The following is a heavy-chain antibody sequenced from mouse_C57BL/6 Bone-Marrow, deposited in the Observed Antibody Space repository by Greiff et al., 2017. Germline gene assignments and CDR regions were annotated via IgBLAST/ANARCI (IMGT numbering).Heavy chain of an antibody. CDR3: ARRVYDGYYPAWFAY. D-gene: IGHD2-3*01. J-gene: IGHJ3*01. V-gene: IGHV1-80*01. Sequence: QVPLKQSGAELVKPGASVKISCKASGYAFSSYWMNCVKQRPGKGLEWIGQIYPGDGDTIYNGKFKGKATLTADKSSSTAYMQLSSLTSEDSAVYFCARRVYDGYYPAWFAYWGQGTLVTVSA. CDR2: IYPGDGDT. CDR1: GYAFSSYW.